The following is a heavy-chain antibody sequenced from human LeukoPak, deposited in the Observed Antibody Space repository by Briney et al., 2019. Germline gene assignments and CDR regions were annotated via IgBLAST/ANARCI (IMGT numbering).Heavy chain of an antibody. CDR1: GFTFSSYS. D-gene: IGHD1-26*01. V-gene: IGHV3-48*01. CDR2: ISSSSSTI. CDR3: ARARGSYQRYFDY. Sequence: GGSLRLSCAASGFTFSSYSMNWVRQAPGKGLEWVSYISSSSSTIYYVDSVKGRFTISRDNAKNSLYLQMNSLRAEDTAVYYCARARGSYQRYFDYWGQGTLVTVSS. J-gene: IGHJ4*02.